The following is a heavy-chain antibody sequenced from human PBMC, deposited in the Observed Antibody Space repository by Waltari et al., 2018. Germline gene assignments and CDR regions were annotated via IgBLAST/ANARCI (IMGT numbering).Heavy chain of an antibody. CDR3: ARQDYYYVKGYFDL. Sequence: QLQLQESGPGLVKPSETVSLTCTVYGGSIRSVAYYGGWVRQPPGKGLEFVASIFYSGATYYNPSLESRVTISVDTSKNQFSLGLTSVTDADTAVYYCARQDYYYVKGYFDLWGRGTLVTVSS. CDR1: GGSIRSVAYY. J-gene: IGHJ2*01. D-gene: IGHD3-22*01. CDR2: IFYSGAT. V-gene: IGHV4-39*01.